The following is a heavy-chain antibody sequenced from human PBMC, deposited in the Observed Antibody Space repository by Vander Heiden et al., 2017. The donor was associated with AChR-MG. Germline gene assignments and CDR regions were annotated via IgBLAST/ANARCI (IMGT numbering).Heavy chain of an antibody. D-gene: IGHD4-17*01. CDR2: IYTSGST. CDR1: GGSISSYY. J-gene: IGHJ6*03. V-gene: IGHV4-4*07. Sequence: QVQLQESGPGLVKPSETLSLTCTVPGGSISSYYWSCIRQPAGKGLEWIGRIYTSGSTNYNPSLKSRVTMSVDTSKNQFSLKLSSVTAADTAVYYCARDPGYGDPFDYMDVWGKGTTVTVSS. CDR3: ARDPGYGDPFDYMDV.